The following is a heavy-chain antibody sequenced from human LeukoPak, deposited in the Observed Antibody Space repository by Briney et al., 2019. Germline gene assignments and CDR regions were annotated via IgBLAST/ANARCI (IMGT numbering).Heavy chain of an antibody. CDR3: TQTKIRFLEWFIFDY. J-gene: IGHJ4*02. CDR2: LRSKAYGVTT. Sequence: QPGRSLRLSCSASGFTFGGYAMSWVRPAPGKGLEGVGFLRSKAYGVTTEYAASVKGRFTISRDDSTRIAYLQMNSLKPEAPAVYYCTQTKIRFLEWFIFDYWGQGTLVTVSS. D-gene: IGHD3-3*01. CDR1: GFTFGGYA. V-gene: IGHV3-49*04.